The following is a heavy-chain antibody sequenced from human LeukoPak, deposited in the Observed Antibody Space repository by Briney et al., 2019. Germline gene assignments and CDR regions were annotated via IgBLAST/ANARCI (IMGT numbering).Heavy chain of an antibody. CDR1: GFTFSSYA. D-gene: IGHD1-26*01. V-gene: IGHV3-30*04. CDR3: ARVWEQNISFDY. CDR2: ISYDGSNK. Sequence: PGRSLRLSCAASGFTFSSYAMHWVRQAPGKGLEWVAVISYDGSNKYYADSVKGRFTISRDNSKNTLYLQMNSLRAEDTAVYYCARVWEQNISFDYWGQGTLVTVSS. J-gene: IGHJ4*02.